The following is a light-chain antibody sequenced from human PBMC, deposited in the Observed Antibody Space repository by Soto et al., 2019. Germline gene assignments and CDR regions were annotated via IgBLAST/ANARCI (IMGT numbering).Light chain of an antibody. Sequence: EIVMTQSPPTLSLSTGERAALSCRASQSIRNNLAWYQQKPGQAPRLLIYGASTRATGIPARFSGSGSGTEFTLTISSLQSEDFAVYYCQQYNNWPAITFGQGTLLEIK. CDR1: QSIRNN. J-gene: IGKJ5*01. V-gene: IGKV3D-15*01. CDR2: GAS. CDR3: QQYNNWPAIT.